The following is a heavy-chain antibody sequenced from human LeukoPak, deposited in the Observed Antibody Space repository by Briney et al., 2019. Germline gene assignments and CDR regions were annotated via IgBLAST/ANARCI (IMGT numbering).Heavy chain of an antibody. CDR3: ARVALPFRYCSSTSCYENWFDP. D-gene: IGHD2-2*01. V-gene: IGHV1-2*04. J-gene: IGHJ5*02. CDR1: GGTFSSYA. Sequence: ASVKVSCKASGGTFSSYAISWVRQAPGQGLEWMGWINPNSGGTNYAQKFQGWVTMTRDTSISTAYMELSRLRSDDTAVYYCARVALPFRYCSSTSCYENWFDPWGQGTLVTVSS. CDR2: INPNSGGT.